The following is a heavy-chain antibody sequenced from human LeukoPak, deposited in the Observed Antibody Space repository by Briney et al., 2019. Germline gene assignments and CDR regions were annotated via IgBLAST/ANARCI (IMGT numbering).Heavy chain of an antibody. V-gene: IGHV1-69*05. CDR3: ARDGSDYYYDSSGYENWFDP. CDR1: GGTFSSYA. CDR2: IIPIFGTA. Sequence: SVKVSCKASGGTFSSYAISWVRQAPGQGLEWMGGIIPIFGTANYAQKFQGRVTITTDESTSTAYMELSSLRSEDTAVYYCARDGSDYYYDSSGYENWFDPWGQGTRVTVSS. D-gene: IGHD3-22*01. J-gene: IGHJ5*02.